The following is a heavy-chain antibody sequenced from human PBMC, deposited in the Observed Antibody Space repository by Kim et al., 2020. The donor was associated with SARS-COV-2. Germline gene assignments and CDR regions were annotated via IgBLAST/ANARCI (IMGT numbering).Heavy chain of an antibody. D-gene: IGHD2-2*01. V-gene: IGHV3-23*01. CDR3: AKDFKYCGRTSCYFDY. Sequence: GGSLRLSCAASGFPFSSFVLTWVRQAPGKGLEWVSVISGSGNTTYYADSVKGRFTMSRDNSKNTVYLQMNSLRAEDTAVYYCAKDFKYCGRTSCYFDYCGQGTLVTVPS. CDR2: ISGSGNTT. J-gene: IGHJ4*02. CDR1: GFPFSSFV.